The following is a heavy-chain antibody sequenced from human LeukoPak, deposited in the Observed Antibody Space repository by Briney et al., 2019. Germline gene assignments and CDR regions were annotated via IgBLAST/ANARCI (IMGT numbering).Heavy chain of an antibody. CDR2: IYYSGST. J-gene: IGHJ4*02. V-gene: IGHV4-39*01. CDR3: ARLVGGVAAADY. CDR1: GGSISSSSYY. D-gene: IGHD6-13*01. Sequence: SETLSLTCTVSGGSISSSSYYWGWIRQPPGKGLEWIGSIYYSGSTYYNPSLKSRVTISVDTSKNQFSLKLSSVTAADTAVYYCARLVGGVAAADYWGQGTLVTVSS.